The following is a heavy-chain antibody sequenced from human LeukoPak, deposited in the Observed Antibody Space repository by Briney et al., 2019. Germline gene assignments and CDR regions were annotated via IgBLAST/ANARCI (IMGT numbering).Heavy chain of an antibody. Sequence: GGSLRLSCAASGFTFSSYGMHWVRQAPGKGQEWVAVIWYDGSNKYYADSVKGRFTISRDNSKNTLYLQMNSLRAEDTAVYYCARAPLYGSGSYYQYYFDYWGQGTLVTVSS. D-gene: IGHD3-10*01. J-gene: IGHJ4*02. V-gene: IGHV3-33*01. CDR3: ARAPLYGSGSYYQYYFDY. CDR2: IWYDGSNK. CDR1: GFTFSSYG.